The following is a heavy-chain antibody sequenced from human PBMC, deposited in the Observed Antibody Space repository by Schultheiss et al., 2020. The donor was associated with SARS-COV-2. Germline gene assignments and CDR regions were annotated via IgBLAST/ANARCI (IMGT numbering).Heavy chain of an antibody. CDR3: ARQFREVVAGGIVLDH. CDR2: IYPSDSDT. D-gene: IGHD2-15*01. J-gene: IGHJ4*02. V-gene: IGHV5-51*01. CDR1: GYSFASYW. Sequence: GESLKISCKGSGYSFASYWIAWVRQMPGKGLEWMGIIYPSDSDTRYSPSFQGQVTISADKSTNTAYLQWNSLKASDSAMYYCARQFREVVAGGIVLDHWGQGTLVTVSS.